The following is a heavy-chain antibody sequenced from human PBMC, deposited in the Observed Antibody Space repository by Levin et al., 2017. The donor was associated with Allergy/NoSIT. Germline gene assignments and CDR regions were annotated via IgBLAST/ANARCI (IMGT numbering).Heavy chain of an antibody. CDR1: GFTFNNYW. V-gene: IGHV3-74*01. Sequence: GGSLRLSCAASGFTFNNYWMHWVRQAPGKGLVWVSRISSDGSSTSYADSVKGRFTISRDNAKNTLYLQMNSLRAEDTAVNYCAKGGSKAIDYWGQGTLVTVSS. CDR3: AKGGSKAIDY. CDR2: ISSDGSST. D-gene: IGHD3-16*01. J-gene: IGHJ4*02.